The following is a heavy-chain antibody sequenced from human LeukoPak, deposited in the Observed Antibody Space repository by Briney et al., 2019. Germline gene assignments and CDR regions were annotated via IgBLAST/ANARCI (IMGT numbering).Heavy chain of an antibody. CDR2: ISGSGGST. CDR3: AKDLPHYFDGSGYFYVAGGNYFDY. D-gene: IGHD3-22*01. CDR1: GFTFSSYG. Sequence: GGSLRLSCAAPGFTFSSYGMSWVRQAPGKGLEWVSAISGSGGSTYYADSVKGRFTISRDKSQNTLYLQKNTLRAQDTAVYYSAKDLPHYFDGSGYFYVAGGNYFDYWGQGTLVTVSS. V-gene: IGHV3-23*01. J-gene: IGHJ4*02.